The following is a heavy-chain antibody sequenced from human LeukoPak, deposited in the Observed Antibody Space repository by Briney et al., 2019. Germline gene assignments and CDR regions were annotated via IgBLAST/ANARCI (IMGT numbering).Heavy chain of an antibody. J-gene: IGHJ4*02. D-gene: IGHD2-2*02. CDR3: ARVPYCSSTSCYTPYHC. Sequence: SVKVSCKASGGTFSSYAISWVRQAPGQGLEWMGGIIPIFGTANYAQKFQGRVTITADESTSTAYMELSSLRSEDTAVYYCARVPYCSSTSCYTPYHCWGQGTLVTVSS. CDR1: GGTFSSYA. CDR2: IIPIFGTA. V-gene: IGHV1-69*13.